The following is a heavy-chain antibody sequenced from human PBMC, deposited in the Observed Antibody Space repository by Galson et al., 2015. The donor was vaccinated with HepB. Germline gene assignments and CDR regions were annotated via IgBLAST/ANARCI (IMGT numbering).Heavy chain of an antibody. CDR1: GDSVSSNSAA. Sequence: CAISGDSVSSNSAAWNWIRQSPSRGLEWLGRTYYRSKWYNDYAVSVKSRITINPDTSKNQFSLQLNSVTPEDTAVYYCARAELPRRTGTTYYYYMDVWGKGTTVTVSS. CDR3: ARAELPRRTGTTYYYYMDV. J-gene: IGHJ6*03. V-gene: IGHV6-1*01. D-gene: IGHD1-1*01. CDR2: TYYRSKWYN.